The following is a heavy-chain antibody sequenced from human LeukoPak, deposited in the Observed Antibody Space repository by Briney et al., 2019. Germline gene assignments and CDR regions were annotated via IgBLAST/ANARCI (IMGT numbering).Heavy chain of an antibody. CDR3: ARHPHSDNWPRVLAEIDY. CDR1: GYSFTTYW. D-gene: IGHD1-1*01. J-gene: IGHJ4*02. V-gene: IGHV5-51*01. CDR2: IYPGDSDT. Sequence: KVGESLKISCKGSGYSFTTYWIGWVRQMPGKGLEWMGIIYPGDSDTRYSPSFQGQVTISADKSISTAYLQWSSLKASDSAIYYCARHPHSDNWPRVLAEIDYWGQGTLVTVSS.